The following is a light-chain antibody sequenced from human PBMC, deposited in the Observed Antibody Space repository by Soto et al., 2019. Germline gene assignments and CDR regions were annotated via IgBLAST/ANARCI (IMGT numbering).Light chain of an antibody. J-gene: IGKJ1*01. CDR1: QSLRSY. Sequence: EVVLTQSPGTLSLSPGDRAALSCRASQSLRSYLVWYQQKPGQAPRLLIYGASTRLTGIPDRFIGSGSGTDFTLTSSRLEPEDVAVYYCQQYESSPRTFDQVTKVELK. CDR2: GAS. V-gene: IGKV3-20*01. CDR3: QQYESSPRT.